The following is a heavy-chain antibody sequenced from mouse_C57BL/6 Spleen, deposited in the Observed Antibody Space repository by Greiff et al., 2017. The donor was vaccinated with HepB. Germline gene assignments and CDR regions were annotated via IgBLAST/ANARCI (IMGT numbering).Heavy chain of an antibody. J-gene: IGHJ2*01. CDR1: GYSITSGYY. V-gene: IGHV3-6*01. CDR2: ISYDGSN. CDR3: AIGYNYFDY. Sequence: DVKLQESGPGLVKPSQSLSLTCSVTGYSITSGYYWNWIRQFPGNKLEWMGYISYDGSNNYNPSLKNRISITRDTSKNQFFLKLNSVTTEDTATYYCAIGYNYFDYWGQGTTLTVSS. D-gene: IGHD2-2*01.